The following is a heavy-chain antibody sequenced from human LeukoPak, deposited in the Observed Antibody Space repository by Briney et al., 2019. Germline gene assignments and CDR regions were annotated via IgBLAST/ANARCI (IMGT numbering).Heavy chain of an antibody. D-gene: IGHD2-21*01. CDR2: IYYSGST. Sequence: TSETLSLTCTVSGVSISSGGYYWSWIRQHPGKGLEWIGYIYYSGSTNYNPSLKSRVTISVDTSKNQFSPKLSSVTAADTAVYYCARAYMWWSPLNWFDPWGQGTLVTVSS. J-gene: IGHJ5*02. CDR1: GVSISSGGYY. V-gene: IGHV4-31*03. CDR3: ARAYMWWSPLNWFDP.